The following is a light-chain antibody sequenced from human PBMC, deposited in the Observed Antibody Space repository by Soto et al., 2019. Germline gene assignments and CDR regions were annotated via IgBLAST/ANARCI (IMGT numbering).Light chain of an antibody. Sequence: QAVVTQPPSASGTPGQRVTISCSGSSSNIGSNTVNWYQQLPGTAPKLLIYSNNQRPSGVPDRFSGSKSGTSASLAISGLQSDDEAEYYCAAWDDSLSGFYIFGGGTKLTVL. CDR3: AAWDDSLSGFYI. V-gene: IGLV1-44*01. J-gene: IGLJ1*01. CDR2: SNN. CDR1: SSNIGSNT.